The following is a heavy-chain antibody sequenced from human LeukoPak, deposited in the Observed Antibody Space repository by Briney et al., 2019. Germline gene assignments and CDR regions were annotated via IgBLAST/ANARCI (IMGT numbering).Heavy chain of an antibody. CDR3: ARGYDILTGYYKGQGQYYFDY. J-gene: IGHJ4*02. Sequence: ASVKVSCKASGYTFTSYGISWVRQAPGQGLEWMGWISAYNGNTNYAQKLRGRVTMTTDTSTSTAYMELRSLRSDDTAVYYCARGYDILTGYYKGQGQYYFDYWGQGTLVTVSS. D-gene: IGHD3-9*01. V-gene: IGHV1-18*04. CDR1: GYTFTSYG. CDR2: ISAYNGNT.